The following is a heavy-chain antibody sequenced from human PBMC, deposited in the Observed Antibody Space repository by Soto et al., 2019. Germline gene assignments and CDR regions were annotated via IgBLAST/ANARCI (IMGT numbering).Heavy chain of an antibody. CDR3: AIGGGQIYYKGLDV. D-gene: IGHD3-10*01. V-gene: IGHV3-11*01. J-gene: IGHJ6*02. CDR1: GFFFSDYY. CDR2: ISGTGDTK. Sequence: PGGSLRLSCAASGFFFSDYYLSWIRQAPGKGLECVAYISGTGDTKYHADSVEGRFTISRDKPKSSLYLQMNSLRAEDAAVYYCAIGGGQIYYKGLDVWGQGTTVTVSS.